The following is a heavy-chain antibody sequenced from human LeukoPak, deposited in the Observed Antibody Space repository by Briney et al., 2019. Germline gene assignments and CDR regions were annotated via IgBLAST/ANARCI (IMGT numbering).Heavy chain of an antibody. V-gene: IGHV3-23*01. Sequence: GGSLRLSCAASGFTFSSYSMNWVRQAPGKGLEWVSAISGSGGSTYYADSVKGRFTISRDNSKNTLYLQMNSLRAEDTAVYYCAKDATYSSGWYRDYWGQGTLVTVSS. CDR2: ISGSGGST. J-gene: IGHJ4*02. CDR1: GFTFSSYS. CDR3: AKDATYSSGWYRDY. D-gene: IGHD6-19*01.